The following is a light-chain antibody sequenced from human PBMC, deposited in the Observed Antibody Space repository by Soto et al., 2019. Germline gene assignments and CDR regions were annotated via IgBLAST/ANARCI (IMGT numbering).Light chain of an antibody. CDR1: QSISNY. CDR2: AAS. V-gene: IGKV1-39*01. CDR3: QQSYGTPII. Sequence: DIQMTQSPFSLSAPVGDRVTITCRASQSISNYLNWYQQKQGKAPKLLIYAASTLQSGVPSRFSGIGSGTDFTLTISSLQPEDSATYYCQQSYGTPIIFGQGTRLDIK. J-gene: IGKJ5*01.